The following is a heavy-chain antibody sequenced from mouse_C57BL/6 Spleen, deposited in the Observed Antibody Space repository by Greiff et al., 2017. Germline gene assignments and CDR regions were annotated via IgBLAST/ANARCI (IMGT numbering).Heavy chain of an antibody. Sequence: QVQLQQPGAELVKPGASVKLSCKASGYTFTSYLMHWVKQRPGPGLEWIGMLHPNSGSTNYTEKFKNKATLTVDKSSSTAYKHRSILTDEASAVFYGAKGGNYCDYWGQGTTLTVSS. CDR2: LHPNSGST. J-gene: IGHJ2*01. V-gene: IGHV1-64*01. CDR1: GYTFTSYL. CDR3: AKGGNYCDY.